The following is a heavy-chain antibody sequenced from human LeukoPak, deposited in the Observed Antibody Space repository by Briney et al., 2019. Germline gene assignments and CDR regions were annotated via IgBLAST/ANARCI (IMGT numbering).Heavy chain of an antibody. CDR1: GGSISSYY. V-gene: IGHV4-59*01. J-gene: IGHJ4*02. D-gene: IGHD3-22*01. CDR3: ARGRNYYDSSGHYFDY. Sequence: PSETLSLTCTVSGGSISSYYWSWIRQPPGKGLEWIGYIYYSGSTNYNPSLMSRVTISVDTSKNQFSLKLSSVTAADTAVYYCARGRNYYDSSGHYFDYWGQGTLVTVSS. CDR2: IYYSGST.